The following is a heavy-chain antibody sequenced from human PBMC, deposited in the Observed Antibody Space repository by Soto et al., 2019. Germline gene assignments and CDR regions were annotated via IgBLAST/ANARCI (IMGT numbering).Heavy chain of an antibody. CDR3: ARDTNSLDP. V-gene: IGHV4-38-2*02. D-gene: IGHD1-1*01. CDR2: IFHTGDT. CDR1: TYSISSGFF. Sequence: SETLSLTCSVSTYSISSGFFWGWIRQPPGKGLEWIGSIFHTGDTYYNPSLKSRITMSVDTSRSQFSLKLTSLTAADTAVYYCARDTNSLDPWGQGTLVTVSS. J-gene: IGHJ5*02.